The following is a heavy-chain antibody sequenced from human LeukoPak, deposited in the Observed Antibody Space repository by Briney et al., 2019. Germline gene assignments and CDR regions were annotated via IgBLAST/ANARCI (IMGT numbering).Heavy chain of an antibody. CDR1: GFTFSNYP. Sequence: GGSLRLSCAAAGFTFSNYPMMWIRQAPGKGLEWVSGISGIGDNTKYADSVKSRFTISRDNSKNTLYLQLNSLKVEDTAVYYCARGPGAWPSHFDYWGQGTLVTVSS. J-gene: IGHJ4*02. CDR3: ARGPGAWPSHFDY. V-gene: IGHV3-23*01. CDR2: ISGIGDNT.